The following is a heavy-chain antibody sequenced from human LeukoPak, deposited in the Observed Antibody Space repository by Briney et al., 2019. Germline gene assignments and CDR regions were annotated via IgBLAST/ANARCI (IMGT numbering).Heavy chain of an antibody. CDR1: GFTFSSYG. V-gene: IGHV3-30*18. CDR2: ISYDGSNK. J-gene: IGHJ4*02. D-gene: IGHD3-22*01. CDR3: AKPIPYYYDSSGYYGPFDY. Sequence: GGSLRLSCAASGFTFSSYGMHWVRQAPGKGLEWVAVISYDGSNKYYADSVKGRFTISRDNSKNTLYLQMNSLRAEDTAVYYCAKPIPYYYDSSGYYGPFDYWGQGTLVTVSS.